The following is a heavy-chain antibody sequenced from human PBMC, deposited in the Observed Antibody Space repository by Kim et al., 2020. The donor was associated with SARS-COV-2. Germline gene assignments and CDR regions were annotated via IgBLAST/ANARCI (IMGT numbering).Heavy chain of an antibody. Sequence: SGPTLVNPTQTLTLTCTFSGFSLSTSGVGVGWIRQPPGKALEWLALIYWDDDKRYSPSLKSRLTITKDTSKNQVVLTMTNMDPVDTATYYCAHRRVDSLPLLRFTLAAFDIWGQGTMVTVSS. CDR2: IYWDDDK. CDR3: AHRRVDSLPLLRFTLAAFDI. V-gene: IGHV2-5*02. D-gene: IGHD3-3*01. J-gene: IGHJ3*02. CDR1: GFSLSTSGVG.